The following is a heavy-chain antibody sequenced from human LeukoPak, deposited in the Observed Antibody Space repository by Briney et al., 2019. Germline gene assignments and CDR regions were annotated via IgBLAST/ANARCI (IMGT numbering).Heavy chain of an antibody. CDR3: ARGSGRFYIDF. CDR2: IKQDGSEK. J-gene: IGHJ4*02. V-gene: IGHV3-7*03. CDR1: GFTFSHYW. Sequence: PGGSLRLSCAASGFTFSHYWMTWVRQAPGKGLEWVANIKQDGSEKYYVDSLKGRFTISRDNAKNSLYLQINSLRADDTAIYYCARGSGRFYIDFLGQGTLVTVSS. D-gene: IGHD2-15*01.